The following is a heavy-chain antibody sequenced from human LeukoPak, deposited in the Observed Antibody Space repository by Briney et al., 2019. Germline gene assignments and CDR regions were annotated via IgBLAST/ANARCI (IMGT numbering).Heavy chain of an antibody. V-gene: IGHV1-46*01. J-gene: IGHJ4*02. D-gene: IGHD3-10*01. CDR2: INPSGGST. Sequence: GGSLRLSCAASGFTFSSYGMHWVRQAPGQGLEWMGIINPSGGSTSYAQKFQGRVTMTRDTSTSTVYMELSSLRSEDTAVYYCARESRGYSYGWKPYGSGSYYYFDYWGQGTLVTVSS. CDR1: GFTFSSYG. CDR3: ARESRGYSYGWKPYGSGSYYYFDY.